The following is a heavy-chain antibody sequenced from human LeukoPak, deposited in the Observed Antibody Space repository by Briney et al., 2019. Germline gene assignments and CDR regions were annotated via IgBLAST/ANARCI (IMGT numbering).Heavy chain of an antibody. CDR2: ISSSSSYI. CDR1: GFTLSSYS. V-gene: IGHV3-21*01. CDR3: TRGGVAGYFDY. D-gene: IGHD6-13*01. J-gene: IGHJ4*02. Sequence: GGSLGLSCAASGFTLSSYSMNWVRQAPGKGLEWVSSISSSSSYIYYADSVKGRFTISRDNVKKSLYLQMNSLRAEDTAVYYCTRGGVAGYFDYWGQGTLVTVSS.